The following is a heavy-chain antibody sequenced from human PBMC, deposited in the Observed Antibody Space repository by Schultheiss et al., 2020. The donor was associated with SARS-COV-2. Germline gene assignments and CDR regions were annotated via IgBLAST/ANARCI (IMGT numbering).Heavy chain of an antibody. CDR2: IYWDDDK. V-gene: IGHV2-5*02. J-gene: IGHJ3*02. CDR1: GFSLSTSGVG. Sequence: SGPTLVKPTQTLTLTCTFSGFSLSTSGVGMGWIRQPPGKALEWLALIYWDDDKRYSPSLKSRLTITKDTSKNQVVLTMTNMDPVDTATYYCAHNYRGYSYGYGAFDIWGQGTMVTVSS. D-gene: IGHD5-18*01. CDR3: AHNYRGYSYGYGAFDI.